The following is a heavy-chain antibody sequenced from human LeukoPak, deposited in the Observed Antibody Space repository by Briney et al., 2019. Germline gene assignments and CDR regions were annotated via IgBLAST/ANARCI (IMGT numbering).Heavy chain of an antibody. CDR2: TSYDGRNK. CDR3: AREIFYGLDI. Sequence: PGGSLRLSCAASGFTFRSYAMHWVRQAPGMGREWVAVTSYDGRNKDYADSVKGRFTTSRDNSKNTLYLQMNSLRTEDTAVYYCAREIFYGLDIWGQGTTVTVSS. J-gene: IGHJ6*02. CDR1: GFTFRSYA. D-gene: IGHD3-9*01. V-gene: IGHV3-30*04.